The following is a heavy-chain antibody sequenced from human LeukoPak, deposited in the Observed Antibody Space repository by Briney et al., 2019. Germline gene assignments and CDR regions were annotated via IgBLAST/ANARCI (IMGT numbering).Heavy chain of an antibody. CDR2: IYYSGSA. V-gene: IGHV4-59*01. D-gene: IGHD3-22*01. J-gene: IGHJ4*02. CDR3: ARAAARDYYYDSSGYYDY. CDR1: NGSMSSYF. Sequence: SETLSLTCTVSNGSMSSYFWSWIRQPPGKGLEWIGYIYYSGSANFNPSLKSRVTISVDTSKNQFSLKLSSVTAADTAVYYCARAAARDYYYDSSGYYDYWGQGTLVTVSS.